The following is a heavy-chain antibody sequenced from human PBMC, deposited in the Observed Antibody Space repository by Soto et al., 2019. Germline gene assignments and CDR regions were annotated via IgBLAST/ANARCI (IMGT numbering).Heavy chain of an antibody. J-gene: IGHJ4*02. CDR3: ARGGGYESFDY. CDR1: GGSFSGYY. D-gene: IGHD5-12*01. V-gene: IGHV4-34*01. Sequence: PSETLSLTCAVYGGSFSGYYWSWIRQPPGKGLEWIGEINHSGSTNYNPSLKSRVTISVDTSKNQFPLKLSSVTAADTAVYYCARGGGYESFDYWGQGTLVTVSS. CDR2: INHSGST.